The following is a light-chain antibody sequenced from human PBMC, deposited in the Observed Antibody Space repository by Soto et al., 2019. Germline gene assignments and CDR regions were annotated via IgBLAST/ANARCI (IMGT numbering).Light chain of an antibody. V-gene: IGLV2-14*01. J-gene: IGLJ1*01. Sequence: QSALTQPASVSGSPGQSITISCTGTSSDVGGYNYVSWYQQHPGKAPKLMIYDVSTRPSGVANRFSGSKSGNTASLTISGLQPEDKADYYCSSYTSTRYVSGTGTKVTVL. CDR3: SSYTSTRYV. CDR2: DVS. CDR1: SSDVGGYNY.